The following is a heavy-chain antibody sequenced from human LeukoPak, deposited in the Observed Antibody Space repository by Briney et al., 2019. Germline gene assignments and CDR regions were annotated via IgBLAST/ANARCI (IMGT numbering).Heavy chain of an antibody. V-gene: IGHV3-7*01. CDR3: AREAGAPGYSFDY. Sequence: PGGSLRLSCVASGFNLNSRWMDWVRQAPGKGLEWVANIKEDGSEKNYADSVKGRFTISRDDAKDSLYLQMNSLRAEDTAVYYCAREAGAPGYSFDYWGQGTLVTVSS. CDR1: GFNLNSRW. CDR2: IKEDGSEK. D-gene: IGHD5-18*01. J-gene: IGHJ4*02.